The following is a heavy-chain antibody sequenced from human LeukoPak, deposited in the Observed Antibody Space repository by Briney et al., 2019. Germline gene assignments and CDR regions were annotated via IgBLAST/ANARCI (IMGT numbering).Heavy chain of an antibody. CDR3: ARAPGFGELLEGAFDI. CDR2: INSDGSST. CDR1: GFTFSSYW. J-gene: IGHJ3*02. Sequence: GGSLRLSCAASGFTFSSYWMHWVRQAPGKGLVWVSRINSDGSSTSYADSVKGRFTFSRDNAKNTLYLQMNSLRAEDTAVYYCARAPGFGELLEGAFDIWGQGTMVTVSS. D-gene: IGHD3-10*01. V-gene: IGHV3-74*01.